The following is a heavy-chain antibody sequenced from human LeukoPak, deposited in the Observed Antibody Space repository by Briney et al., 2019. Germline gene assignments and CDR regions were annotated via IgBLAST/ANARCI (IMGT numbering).Heavy chain of an antibody. CDR1: GGTFSSYA. CDR2: IIPIFGTA. Sequence: GASVKVSCKASGGTFSSYAISWVRQAPGHGLEWMGGIIPIFGTANYAQKFQGRVTITADESTSTAYMELSSLRSEDTAVYYCANYIAARPKNWLDPWGQGTLVTVSS. V-gene: IGHV1-69*13. D-gene: IGHD6-6*01. CDR3: ANYIAARPKNWLDP. J-gene: IGHJ5*02.